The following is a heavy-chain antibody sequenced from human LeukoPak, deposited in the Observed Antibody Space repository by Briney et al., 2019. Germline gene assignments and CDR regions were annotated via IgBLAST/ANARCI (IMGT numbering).Heavy chain of an antibody. D-gene: IGHD3-10*01. Sequence: SETLSLTCTVSGGSISSSSYYWGWIRQPPGQGLEWIGSIYYSGSTYYNPSLKSPVTISVDTSKNQFSLKLSSVTAADTAVYYCARGAPRWGVRGVIKDWGQGTLVTVSS. CDR2: IYYSGST. V-gene: IGHV4-39*01. CDR1: GGSISSSSYY. J-gene: IGHJ4*02. CDR3: ARGAPRWGVRGVIKD.